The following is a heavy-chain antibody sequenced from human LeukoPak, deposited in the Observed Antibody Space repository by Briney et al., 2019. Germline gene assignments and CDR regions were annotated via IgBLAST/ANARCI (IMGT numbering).Heavy chain of an antibody. CDR2: MHHSGNT. Sequence: SETLSLTCTVSGSSISRGYYWGWIRQPPGKGLEWIGNMHHSGNTYYNPSLRSRVTISIDTSNNQFSLKLTSVTAADTAVYYCARDSWPEVVRFDFWGQGTLVTVSS. J-gene: IGHJ4*02. D-gene: IGHD1-14*01. CDR3: ARDSWPEVVRFDF. V-gene: IGHV4-38-2*02. CDR1: GSSISRGYY.